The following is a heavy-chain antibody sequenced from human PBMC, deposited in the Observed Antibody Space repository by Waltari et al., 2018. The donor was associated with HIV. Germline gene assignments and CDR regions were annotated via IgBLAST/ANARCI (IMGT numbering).Heavy chain of an antibody. CDR2: ISAYNGNT. CDR1: GYTLTSYG. CDR3: ARDFFDVRSSWRPSLYYGMDV. V-gene: IGHV1-18*01. J-gene: IGHJ6*02. D-gene: IGHD6-13*01. Sequence: QVQLVQSGAEVKKPGASVKVSCKASGYTLTSYGISWARQAPGQGLEGMGWISAYNGNTNYAQKLQGRVTMTTDTSTSTAYMELRSLRSDDTAVYYCARDFFDVRSSWRPSLYYGMDVWGQGTTVTVSS.